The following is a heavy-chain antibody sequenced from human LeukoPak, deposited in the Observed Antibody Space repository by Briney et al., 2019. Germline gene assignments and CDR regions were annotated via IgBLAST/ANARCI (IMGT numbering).Heavy chain of an antibody. D-gene: IGHD6-13*01. Sequence: ASVKVSCQVSGYTLTELSMHWVRQAPGKGHEWMGGFDPEDGETIYAQNFQARVTMAEDTSTDTANMELSSLGSEDTAGYYCATGRSSWYGREDYFDYWGQGTLVTVSS. V-gene: IGHV1-24*01. CDR3: ATGRSSWYGREDYFDY. J-gene: IGHJ4*02. CDR1: GYTLTELS. CDR2: FDPEDGET.